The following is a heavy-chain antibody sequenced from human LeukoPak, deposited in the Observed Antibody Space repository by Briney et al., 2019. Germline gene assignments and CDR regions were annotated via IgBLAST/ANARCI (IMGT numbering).Heavy chain of an antibody. Sequence: PGGSLRLSCAASGFAFNIHGMHWVCQAPGKGLEWVSYISYDGSKKQYVDSVRGRFTISRDNSKNTLYLEMNSMGVEDTAVYYCTNKDYHRSQIYAFDMWGQGTMVTVSS. CDR3: TNKDYHRSQIYAFDM. CDR1: GFAFNIHG. D-gene: IGHD2-15*01. V-gene: IGHV3-30*02. J-gene: IGHJ3*02. CDR2: ISYDGSKK.